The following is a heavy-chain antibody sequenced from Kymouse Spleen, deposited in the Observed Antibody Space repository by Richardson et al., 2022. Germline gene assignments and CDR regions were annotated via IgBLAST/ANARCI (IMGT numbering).Heavy chain of an antibody. J-gene: IGHJ4*02. D-gene: IGHD4-17*01,IGHD4-23*01. CDR1: GFTFDDYA. V-gene: IGHV3-9*01. CDR3: ASHYGDFDY. CDR2: ISWNSGSI. Sequence: EVQLVESGGGLVQPGRSLRLSCAASGFTFDDYAMHWVRQAPGKGLEWVSGISWNSGSIGYADSVKGRFTISRDNAKNSLYLQMNSLRAEDTALYYCASHYGDFDYWGQGTLVTVSS.